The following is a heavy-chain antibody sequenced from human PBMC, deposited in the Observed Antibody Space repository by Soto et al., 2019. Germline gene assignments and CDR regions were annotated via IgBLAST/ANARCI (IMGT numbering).Heavy chain of an antibody. CDR3: AKVSEMATIGFGGAFDI. CDR2: ISGSGGST. CDR1: GFTFSSYA. D-gene: IGHD5-12*01. J-gene: IGHJ3*02. V-gene: IGHV3-23*01. Sequence: GGSLRLSCAASGFTFSSYAMSWVRQAPGKGLEWVSAISGSGGSTYYADSVKGRFTISRDNSKNTLYLQMNSLRAEDTAVYYCAKVSEMATIGFGGAFDIWGQGTMVTVSS.